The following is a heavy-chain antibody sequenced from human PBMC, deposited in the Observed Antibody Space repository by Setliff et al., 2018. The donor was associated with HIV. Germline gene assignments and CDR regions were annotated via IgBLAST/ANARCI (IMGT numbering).Heavy chain of an antibody. Sequence: GTSVKVSCKASGYTFTDYYIHWVRQAPGQGLEWMGWINSASGGTNYAQNFQGRVTVTRDTSINTACVELNSLKSDDTAVYYCARDYLHVFDIWGQGTMVTVSS. CDR3: ARDYLHVFDI. V-gene: IGHV1-2*02. CDR1: GYTFTDYY. J-gene: IGHJ3*02. CDR2: INSASGGT.